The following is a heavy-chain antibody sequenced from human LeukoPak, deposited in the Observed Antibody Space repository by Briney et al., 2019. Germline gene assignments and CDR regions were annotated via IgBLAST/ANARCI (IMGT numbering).Heavy chain of an antibody. CDR1: GDSISSGSYY. CDR3: ASRHSKQQPYYYYMDI. CDR2: IYSNGDT. V-gene: IGHV4-61*02. Sequence: SETLSLTCTVSGDSISSGSYYWICIRPPAGQGLEWIGRIYSNGDTKFNPSLKSRVTISLDTSKNQFSLKLSSATAADTAVYYCASRHSKQQPYYYYMDIWGKGTTVTVSS. J-gene: IGHJ6*03. D-gene: IGHD6-13*01.